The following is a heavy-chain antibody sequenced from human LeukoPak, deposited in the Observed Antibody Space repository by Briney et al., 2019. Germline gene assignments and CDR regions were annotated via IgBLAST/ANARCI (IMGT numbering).Heavy chain of an antibody. D-gene: IGHD2-15*01. CDR2: ISAYNGNT. CDR3: ARAGYCSGGSCYSYNWFDP. CDR1: GGTFSSYA. V-gene: IGHV1-18*01. Sequence: ASVKVSCKASGGTFSSYAISWVRQAPGQGLEWMGWISAYNGNTNYAQKLQGRVTMTTDTSTSTAYMELRSLRSDDTAVYYCARAGYCSGGSCYSYNWFDPWGQGTLVTVSS. J-gene: IGHJ5*02.